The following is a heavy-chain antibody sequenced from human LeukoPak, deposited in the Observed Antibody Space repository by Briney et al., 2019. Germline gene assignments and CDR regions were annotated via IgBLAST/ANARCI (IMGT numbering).Heavy chain of an antibody. D-gene: IGHD6-13*01. Sequence: GGSLRLSCAASGFTFSSYAMHWVRQAPGKGLEWVAVISYDGSNKYYAGSVKGRFTISRDNSKNTLYLQMNSLRAEDTAVYYCARGFRGLQQLVPPDYWGQGTLVTVSS. J-gene: IGHJ4*02. CDR2: ISYDGSNK. CDR1: GFTFSSYA. CDR3: ARGFRGLQQLVPPDY. V-gene: IGHV3-30*01.